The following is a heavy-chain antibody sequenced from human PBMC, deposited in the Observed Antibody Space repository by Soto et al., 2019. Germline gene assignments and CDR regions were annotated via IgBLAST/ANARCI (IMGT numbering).Heavy chain of an antibody. V-gene: IGHV2-5*01. J-gene: IGHJ4*02. D-gene: IGHD2-21*02. CDR1: GFSFSPRGVG. CDR2: IYSNAHK. Sequence: SGPTLGNPTQTLTLTCSFSGFSFSPRGVGVGWIRQPSGKTPECLAVIYSNAHKRYNPSLQTRVCITKETSKSQVVLTMTNMDSADTATYFCAHRHRVGTVTDGCDFWGQGILVTVSS. CDR3: AHRHRVGTVTDGCDF.